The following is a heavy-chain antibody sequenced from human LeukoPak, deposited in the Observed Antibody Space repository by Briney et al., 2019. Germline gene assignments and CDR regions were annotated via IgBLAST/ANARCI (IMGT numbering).Heavy chain of an antibody. V-gene: IGHV1-46*01. CDR3: ARDLGDIVVVPAAISLP. D-gene: IGHD2-2*01. Sequence: ASVKVSCKASGYTFTSYYMHWVRQAPGQGLEWMGIINPSGGSTSYAQKFQGRVTMTRDTSTSTVYMELSSLRSDDTAVYYCARDLGDIVVVPAAISLPWGQGTLVTVSS. CDR1: GYTFTSYY. CDR2: INPSGGST. J-gene: IGHJ5*02.